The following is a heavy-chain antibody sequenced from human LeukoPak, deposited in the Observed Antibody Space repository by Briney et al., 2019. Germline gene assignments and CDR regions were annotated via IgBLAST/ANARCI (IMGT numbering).Heavy chain of an antibody. V-gene: IGHV3-48*01. CDR2: ISSTGTTK. CDR3: ERSQTNTYYKGWFDP. Sequence: GGSLILSCAASGFRFSDYSMSWVRQAPGKGLEWVSYISSTGTTKYYADSVKGRFTISRDNAKNSLYLQVDRLRAEDTAVYYCERSQTNTYYKGWFDPWGQGTLVTVSS. D-gene: IGHD3-10*01. J-gene: IGHJ5*02. CDR1: GFRFSDYS.